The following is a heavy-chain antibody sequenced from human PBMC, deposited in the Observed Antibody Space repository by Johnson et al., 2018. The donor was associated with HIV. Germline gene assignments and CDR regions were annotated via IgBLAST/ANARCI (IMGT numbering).Heavy chain of an antibody. CDR1: GFTFSNYG. CDR2: IRYDGSNK. CDR3: AKMSRGRQDAFDI. D-gene: IGHD3-16*01. J-gene: IGHJ3*02. Sequence: QVQLVESGGGVVQPGGSLRLSCAASGFTFSNYGMHWVRQAPGKGLAWVAFIRYDGSNKYYGDSVKGRFTISRDNSKNTLYVQMNSLRVEDTAVDYCAKMSRGRQDAFDIWGQGAMVSVSA. V-gene: IGHV3-30*02.